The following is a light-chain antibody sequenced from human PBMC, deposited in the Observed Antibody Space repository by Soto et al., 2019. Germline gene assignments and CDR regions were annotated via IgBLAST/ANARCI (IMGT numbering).Light chain of an antibody. J-gene: IGKJ5*01. Sequence: DIPMTQSPSSLSASVGDRVTIAGRPSQSISSYLNWDQQKPGKAPKLXXYVVSSLQSGVPSRFIGSGSGADFTLSISSLQPEDFANYYCQQSYTAPSITFGQGTGLEIK. CDR3: QQSYTAPSIT. CDR1: QSISSY. V-gene: IGKV1-39*01. CDR2: VVS.